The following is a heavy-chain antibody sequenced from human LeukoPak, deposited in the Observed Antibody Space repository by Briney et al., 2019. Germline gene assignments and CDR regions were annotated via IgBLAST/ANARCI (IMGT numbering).Heavy chain of an antibody. CDR2: IRSKANSYAT. Sequence: GGSLRLSCAASGFTFSGSAMHWVRQASGKGLEWVGRIRSKANSYATAYAASVKGRFTISRDDSKNTAYLQMNSLKTEDTAAYYCTTVPDLTTTWGQGTLVTVSS. CDR3: TTVPDLTTT. D-gene: IGHD2-2*01. V-gene: IGHV3-73*01. CDR1: GFTFSGSA. J-gene: IGHJ4*02.